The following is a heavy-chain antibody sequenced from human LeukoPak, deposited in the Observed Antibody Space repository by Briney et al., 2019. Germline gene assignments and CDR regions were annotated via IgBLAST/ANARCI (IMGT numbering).Heavy chain of an antibody. V-gene: IGHV3-30*18. CDR1: GSTYSSYG. D-gene: IGHD6-19*01. Sequence: GGSLRLSCAASGSTYSSYGMHWVRQAPGKGLEWVAVISYDGSNKYYADSVKGRFTISRDNSKNTLYLQMNSLRAEDTAVYYCAKDRKQQWLVVGWFDPWGQGTLVTVSS. J-gene: IGHJ5*02. CDR2: ISYDGSNK. CDR3: AKDRKQQWLVVGWFDP.